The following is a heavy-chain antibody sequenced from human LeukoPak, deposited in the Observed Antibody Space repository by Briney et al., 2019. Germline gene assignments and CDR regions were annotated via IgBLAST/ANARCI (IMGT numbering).Heavy chain of an antibody. CDR1: GYTFTSYY. D-gene: IGHD3/OR15-3a*01. Sequence: ASVKVSCKASGYTFTSYYIHWVRQAPGQGLEYMGIINPSDGSTNYAQKFQGRVTLTTDTSTSTSYMELRSLRSDDTAVYYCARGPRGIGRDWLGYFDYWGQGTLVTISS. CDR2: INPSDGST. V-gene: IGHV1-46*01. J-gene: IGHJ4*02. CDR3: ARGPRGIGRDWLGYFDY.